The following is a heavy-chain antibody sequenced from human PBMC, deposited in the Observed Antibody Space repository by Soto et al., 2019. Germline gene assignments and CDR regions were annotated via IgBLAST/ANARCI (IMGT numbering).Heavy chain of an antibody. D-gene: IGHD1-7*01. CDR2: IKTKSDSAAT. J-gene: IGHJ4*02. CDR1: GFSFSDAW. V-gene: IGHV3-15*07. Sequence: EVQLAVSGGGFVKPGGSLRLSCAVSGFSFSDAWLNWVRQAPGKGLEWVGRIKTKSDSAATDYAAPVKGRFIISRDDSKNPPFSQINRPQAQDKAGYYCNPGLPKRRYYWNFFWGQGTLVNGS. CDR3: NPGLPKRRYYWNFF.